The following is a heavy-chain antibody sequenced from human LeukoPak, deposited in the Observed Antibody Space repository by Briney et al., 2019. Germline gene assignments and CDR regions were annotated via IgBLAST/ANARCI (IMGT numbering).Heavy chain of an antibody. CDR1: GYTFTSYY. Sequence: ASLKVSCKASGYTFTSYYMHWVRQAAGQGLEWMGIINPSGGSTSYAQKFQGRVTMTRDTSTSTVYMELSSLRSEDTAVYYCARGDTIFGVVENWFDPWGQGTLVTVSS. D-gene: IGHD3-3*01. J-gene: IGHJ5*02. CDR2: INPSGGST. V-gene: IGHV1-46*03. CDR3: ARGDTIFGVVENWFDP.